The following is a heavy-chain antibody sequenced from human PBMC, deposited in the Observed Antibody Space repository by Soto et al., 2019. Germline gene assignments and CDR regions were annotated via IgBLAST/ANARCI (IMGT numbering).Heavy chain of an antibody. Sequence: QVQLQESGPGLVKPSQTLSLTCTVSGGSINSGGDYWSWIRQHPGKGLEWIGNIYSSGTTSYNPSLKSRVNILVDTSKNQLSLRLSSVTAADTALYYCARGQNYYLYWGQGTLVTVSS. CDR1: GGSINSGGDY. J-gene: IGHJ4*02. CDR3: ARGQNYYLY. CDR2: IYSSGTT. V-gene: IGHV4-31*03. D-gene: IGHD3-10*01.